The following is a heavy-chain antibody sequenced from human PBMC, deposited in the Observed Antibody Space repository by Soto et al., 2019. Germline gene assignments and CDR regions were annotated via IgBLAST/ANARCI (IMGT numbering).Heavy chain of an antibody. D-gene: IGHD3-3*01. V-gene: IGHV1-18*01. J-gene: IGHJ5*02. CDR2: ISAYNGNT. CDR1: GYTFTSYG. Sequence: ASVKVSCKASGYTFTSYGISWVRQAPGQGLEWMGWISAYNGNTNYAQKLQGRVTMTTDTSTSTAYMELRSLRSDDTAVYYCARGYYDFWSGYYSYNWFDPWGQGTLVTVSS. CDR3: ARGYYDFWSGYYSYNWFDP.